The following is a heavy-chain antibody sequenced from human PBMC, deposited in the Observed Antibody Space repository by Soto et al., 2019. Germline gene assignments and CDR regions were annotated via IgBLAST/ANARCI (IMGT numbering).Heavy chain of an antibody. CDR3: ARTDCSSSDCPRDLVGAVTMDY. D-gene: IGHD2-2*01. Sequence: SLRLSCAASGFPVSTDAMHWVRQAPGKGLEWVAVVWYDGTDKNYADSVKGRFTISRDNSKSTLYLQMDHLRVEDTGVYHCARTDCSSSDCPRDLVGAVTMDYWGQGTPVTVSS. J-gene: IGHJ4*02. V-gene: IGHV3-33*01. CDR2: VWYDGTDK. CDR1: GFPVSTDA.